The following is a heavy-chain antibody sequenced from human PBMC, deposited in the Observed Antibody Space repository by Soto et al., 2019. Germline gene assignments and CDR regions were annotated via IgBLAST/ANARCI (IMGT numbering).Heavy chain of an antibody. V-gene: IGHV3-23*01. Sequence: EVQLLESGGGLVQPGGSLRLSCAASGFTFSSYAMSWVRQAPGKRLEWVSAISGSGGSTYYADSVKGRFTISRDNSKNTLYLQMNSLRAEDTAVYYCAKGTGIDWLLPAEDYYGMDVWGQGTTVTVSS. J-gene: IGHJ6*02. CDR1: GFTFSSYA. D-gene: IGHD3-9*01. CDR3: AKGTGIDWLLPAEDYYGMDV. CDR2: ISGSGGST.